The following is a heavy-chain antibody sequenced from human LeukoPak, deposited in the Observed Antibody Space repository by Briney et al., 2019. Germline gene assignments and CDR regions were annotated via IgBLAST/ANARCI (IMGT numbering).Heavy chain of an antibody. CDR1: GYTFTGYY. J-gene: IGHJ4*02. Sequence: VASVKVSCKASGYTFTGYYIHWVRQAPGQGLEWMGWMNPNSGNTGYAQKFQGRVTMTRNTSISTAYMELSSLRSEDTAVYYCARGRGRQITMVRGVISPIGYWGQGTLVTVSS. CDR3: ARGRGRQITMVRGVISPIGY. V-gene: IGHV1-8*02. D-gene: IGHD3-10*01. CDR2: MNPNSGNT.